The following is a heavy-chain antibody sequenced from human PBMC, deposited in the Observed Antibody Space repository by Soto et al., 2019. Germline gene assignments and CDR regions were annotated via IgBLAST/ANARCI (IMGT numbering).Heavy chain of an antibody. CDR2: IDQSGST. CDR3: AGGRDTVVRGGMNWLDP. Sequence: PSETLSLTCAVYGGSFSGYYWNWLRQPPGEGLEWIGKIDQSGSTNYNPSLKSRVTMSVDTSRSQFSLKLTSVTAMDTAVYYCAGGRDTVVRGGMNWLDPWGQGTLVTVSS. CDR1: GGSFSGYY. V-gene: IGHV4-34*01. J-gene: IGHJ5*02. D-gene: IGHD3-10*01.